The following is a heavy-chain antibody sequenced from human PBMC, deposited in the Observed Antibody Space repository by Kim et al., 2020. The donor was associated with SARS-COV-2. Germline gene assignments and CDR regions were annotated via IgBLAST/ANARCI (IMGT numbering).Heavy chain of an antibody. J-gene: IGHJ4*02. CDR2: KT. V-gene: IGHV1-3*01. D-gene: IGHD2-8*02. Sequence: KTKDAQQFQGIVTFTRDTSESAAYMKLSSVGSEDTAVYYCARDLFHTGFDYWGQGTLVAVSS. CDR3: ARDLFHTGFDY.